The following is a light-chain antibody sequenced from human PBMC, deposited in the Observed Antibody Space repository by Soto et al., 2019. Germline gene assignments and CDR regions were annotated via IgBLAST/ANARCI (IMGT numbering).Light chain of an antibody. CDR1: QSVRSF. Sequence: EIVLTQSPAPLSLSPGERATLSCRASQSVRSFLAWYQQKPGQAPRLLIYDASNRATGVPGRFSGSGSGTDFTLTISSLEPEDFAVYYCQQRSSWPPALSFGRGTKVE. CDR2: DAS. V-gene: IGKV3-11*01. J-gene: IGKJ4*01. CDR3: QQRSSWPPALS.